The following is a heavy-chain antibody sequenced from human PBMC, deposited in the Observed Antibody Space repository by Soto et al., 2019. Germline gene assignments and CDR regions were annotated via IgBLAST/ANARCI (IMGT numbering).Heavy chain of an antibody. Sequence: GGSLRLSCAASGFTFDDYTMHWVRQAPGKGLEWVSLISWDCGSTYYADSVKGRCTISRDNSKNSLYLQMNSLRTEDTALYYCAKDITSYDILTGVLDYWGQGTLVTVSS. J-gene: IGHJ4*02. D-gene: IGHD3-9*01. CDR2: ISWDCGST. CDR3: AKDITSYDILTGVLDY. V-gene: IGHV3-43*01. CDR1: GFTFDDYT.